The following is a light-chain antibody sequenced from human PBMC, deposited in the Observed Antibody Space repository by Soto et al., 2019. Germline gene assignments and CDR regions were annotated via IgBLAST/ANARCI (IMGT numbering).Light chain of an antibody. CDR2: KDS. J-gene: IGLJ2*01. CDR3: QSADSSGTHVV. CDR1: ALPKQY. V-gene: IGLV3-25*03. Sequence: SYELTQPPSVSVSPGQTARLTCSGDALPKQYAYWYQQKPGQAPVLVIYKDSERPSGIPERFSGSSSGTTVTLTISGVQAEDEADYYCQSADSSGTHVVFGGGTQLTVL.